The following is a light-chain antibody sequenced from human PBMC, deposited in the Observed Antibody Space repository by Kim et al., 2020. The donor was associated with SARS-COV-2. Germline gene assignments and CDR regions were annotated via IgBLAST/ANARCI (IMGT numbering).Light chain of an antibody. V-gene: IGLV3-21*03. CDR2: DDS. CDR1: NIGSKS. CDR3: QVWDSSSDPVV. J-gene: IGLJ2*01. Sequence: AQGKTARITGGGNNIGSKSGHWYQQKPGQAPVLVVYDDSDRPSGIPERFSGSNSGNTATLTISRVEAGDEADYYCQVWDSSSDPVVFGGGTQLTVL.